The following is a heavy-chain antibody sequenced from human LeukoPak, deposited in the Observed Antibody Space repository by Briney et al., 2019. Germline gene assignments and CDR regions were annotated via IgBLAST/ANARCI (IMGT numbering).Heavy chain of an antibody. D-gene: IGHD2-2*01. V-gene: IGHV3-23*01. J-gene: IGHJ4*02. Sequence: PGGSLRLSCAASGFTFSSSAMSWVRQAPGKGLEWVSDISGSADVTYYADSVKGRFIISRDNSKNTLYLQMNSLRAEDTAVYYCASGTYIVVVPAAISFDYWGQGTLVTVSS. CDR3: ASGTYIVVVPAAISFDY. CDR1: GFTFSSSA. CDR2: ISGSADVT.